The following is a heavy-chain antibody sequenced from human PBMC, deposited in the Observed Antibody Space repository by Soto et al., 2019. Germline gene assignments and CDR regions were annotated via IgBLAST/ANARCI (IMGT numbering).Heavy chain of an antibody. D-gene: IGHD1-26*01. V-gene: IGHV1-69*13. Sequence: ASVKVSCKASGGTFSSYAISWVRQAPGQGLEWMGGIIPIFGTANYAQKFQGRVTITADESTSTAYMELSSLRSEDTAVYYCARAGGPVGATDYWCQGTLVTVSS. J-gene: IGHJ4*02. CDR1: GGTFSSYA. CDR3: ARAGGPVGATDY. CDR2: IIPIFGTA.